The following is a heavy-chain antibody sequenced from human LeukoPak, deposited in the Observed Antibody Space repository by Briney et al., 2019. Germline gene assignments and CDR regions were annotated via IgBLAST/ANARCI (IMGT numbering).Heavy chain of an antibody. CDR3: ARDRSYGSLGY. V-gene: IGHV4-30-2*01. CDR2: IYHSGST. CDR1: GGSISSGDYS. D-gene: IGHD5-18*01. J-gene: IGHJ4*02. Sequence: SETLSLTCAVSGGSISSGDYSWSWIRQPPGKGLEWIGYIYHSGSTYYNPSLKSRVTISLHTSKNQFSLKLSSVTAADTAVYYCARDRSYGSLGYWGQGTLVTVPS.